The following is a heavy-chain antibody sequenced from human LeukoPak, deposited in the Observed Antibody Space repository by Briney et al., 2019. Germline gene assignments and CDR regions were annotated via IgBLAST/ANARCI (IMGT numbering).Heavy chain of an antibody. D-gene: IGHD3-22*01. CDR3: ARAGTIYYDSSGYHDY. Sequence: ASVKVSCKASGYTFTGYYMHWVRQAPGQGLERMGRINPNSGGTNYAQKFQGRVTMTRDTSISTAYMELSRLRSDDTAVYYCARAGTIYYDSSGYHDYWGQGTLVTVSS. V-gene: IGHV1-2*06. CDR1: GYTFTGYY. CDR2: INPNSGGT. J-gene: IGHJ4*02.